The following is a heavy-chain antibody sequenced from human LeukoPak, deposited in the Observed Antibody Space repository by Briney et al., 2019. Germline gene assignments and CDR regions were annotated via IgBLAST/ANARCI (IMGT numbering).Heavy chain of an antibody. CDR1: GFTFSNAW. CDR3: TTGVYYDFWSGPSSPLDY. V-gene: IGHV3-15*01. CDR2: IKSKTDGGTT. D-gene: IGHD3-3*01. Sequence: GGSLRLSCAASGFTFSNAWMSWVRQAPGKGLEWLGRIKSKTDGGTTDYAAPVKGRFTISRDDSKNTLYLQMNSLKTEDTAVYYCTTGVYYDFWSGPSSPLDYWGQGTLVTVSS. J-gene: IGHJ4*02.